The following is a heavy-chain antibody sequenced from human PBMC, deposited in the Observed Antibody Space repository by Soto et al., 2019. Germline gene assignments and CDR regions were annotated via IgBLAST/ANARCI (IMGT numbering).Heavy chain of an antibody. CDR1: GFSLSTHPVG. CDR3: ASMVTSEYRGYDVEF. J-gene: IGHJ4*02. D-gene: IGHD2-21*02. V-gene: IGHV2-5*02. Sequence: QITLKESGPSLVKPTQTLTLTCTFSGFSLSTHPVGLAWIRQPPGKALEWLALIYWDEDKLYRSSLKSRLTIAQDAAKNQLVLLITHLAPVATATYYWASMVTSEYRGYDVEFWGPGILVTVSS. CDR2: IYWDEDK.